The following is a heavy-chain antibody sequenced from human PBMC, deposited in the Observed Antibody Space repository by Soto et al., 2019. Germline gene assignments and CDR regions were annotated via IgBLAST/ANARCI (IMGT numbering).Heavy chain of an antibody. Sequence: EVQLVESGGGLVQPGGSLRLSCAASGFTFSSYSMNWVRQAPGKGLEWVTYISSSSSTIYYADSVKGRFPISRDNAKNSPYLQSNSPKDQDTAVYYCVRESRRINWFDPWGQGTLVTVSS. CDR2: ISSSSSTI. V-gene: IGHV3-48*02. J-gene: IGHJ5*02. CDR3: VRESRRINWFDP. D-gene: IGHD3-3*02. CDR1: GFTFSSYS.